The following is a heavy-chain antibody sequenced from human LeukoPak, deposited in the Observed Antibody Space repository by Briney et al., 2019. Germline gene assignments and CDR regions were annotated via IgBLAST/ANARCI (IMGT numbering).Heavy chain of an antibody. J-gene: IGHJ6*02. CDR2: ISWNSGSI. V-gene: IGHV3-9*01. D-gene: IGHD6-13*01. CDR3: AKDIESGIAAAGTGMDV. Sequence: GGSLRLSCAASGFTFDDYAMQWVRQAPGKGLEWVSGISWNSGSIGYADSVKGRFTISRDNAKNSLYLQMNSLRAEDTALYYCAKDIESGIAAAGTGMDVWGQGTTVTVSS. CDR1: GFTFDDYA.